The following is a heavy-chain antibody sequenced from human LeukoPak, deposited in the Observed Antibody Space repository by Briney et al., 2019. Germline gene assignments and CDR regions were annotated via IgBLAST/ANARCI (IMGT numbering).Heavy chain of an antibody. D-gene: IGHD5-24*01. CDR3: ARQVATFNYFDS. Sequence: SETLSLTRTVSGDSISSSDYYWGWIRQPPGKGLEWIGSIYYSGSTYNNPSLKSRLTVSVDTSKNQFSLKLSSVTAADTAVYYCARQVATFNYFDSWGQGTLVIVSS. J-gene: IGHJ4*02. CDR2: IYYSGST. CDR1: GDSISSSDYY. V-gene: IGHV4-39*01.